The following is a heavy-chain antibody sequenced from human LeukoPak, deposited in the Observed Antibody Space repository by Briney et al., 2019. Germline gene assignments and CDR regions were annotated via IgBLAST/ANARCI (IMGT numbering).Heavy chain of an antibody. CDR1: GYSFTSYW. CDR2: IYPGDSDT. Sequence: GESLKISCKGSGYSFTSYWIGWVRQMPGKGVEWMGIIYPGDSDTRYSPSFQGQVTISADKSISTAYLQWSSLKASDTAMYYCARQWFGESDAFDIWGQGTMVTVSS. J-gene: IGHJ3*02. D-gene: IGHD3-10*01. V-gene: IGHV5-51*01. CDR3: ARQWFGESDAFDI.